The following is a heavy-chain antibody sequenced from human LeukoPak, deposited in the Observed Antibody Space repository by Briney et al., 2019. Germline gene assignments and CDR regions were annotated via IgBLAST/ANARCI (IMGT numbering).Heavy chain of an antibody. J-gene: IGHJ6*02. CDR1: GGTFSSYA. CDR2: MNPNSGNT. CDR3: ARGKWELLPTYYYYGMDV. D-gene: IGHD1-26*01. V-gene: IGHV1-8*01. Sequence: ASVKVSCKASGGTFSSYAISWVRQAPGQGLEWMGWMNPNSGNTGYAQKFQGRVTMTRNTSISTAYMELSSLRSEDTAVYYCARGKWELLPTYYYYGMDVWGQGTTVTVSS.